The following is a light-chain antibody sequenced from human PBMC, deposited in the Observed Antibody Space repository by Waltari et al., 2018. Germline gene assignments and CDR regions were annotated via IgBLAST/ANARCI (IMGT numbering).Light chain of an antibody. CDR3: QQLNTYPYT. CDR2: TSS. CDR1: QDINTY. V-gene: IGKV1-9*01. Sequence: QLTQSPSSLSASVRDIVTVTCRASQDINTYLAWYQLKPGKAPKLLISTSSTLQTEVPSRFSGSGSGPDFTLTITILQPEDLATYYCQQLNTYPYTFGQGTKLEIK. J-gene: IGKJ2*01.